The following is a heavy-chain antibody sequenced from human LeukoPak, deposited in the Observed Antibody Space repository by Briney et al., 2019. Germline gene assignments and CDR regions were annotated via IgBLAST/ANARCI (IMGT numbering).Heavy chain of an antibody. J-gene: IGHJ4*02. CDR1: GYSFTSYW. Sequence: KISCKGSGYSFTSYWIGWVRQMPGKGLEWMGGIIPIFGTANYAQKFQGRVTITADESTSTAYMELSSLRSEDTAVYYCAREVMALRFLEWLSHFDYWGQGTLVPVSS. D-gene: IGHD3-3*01. CDR2: IIPIFGTA. V-gene: IGHV1-69*01. CDR3: AREVMALRFLEWLSHFDY.